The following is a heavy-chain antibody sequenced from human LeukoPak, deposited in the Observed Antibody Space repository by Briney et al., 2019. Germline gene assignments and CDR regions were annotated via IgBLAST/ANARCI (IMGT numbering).Heavy chain of an antibody. J-gene: IGHJ5*02. Sequence: SETLSLTCTVSGASINTYYWSWIRQPPGKGLEWIGYIYNSGTNYNPSLKSRVTISVDTSKNQFSLKLSSVTAADTAVYYCAIKKGGWFDPWGQGTLVTVSS. D-gene: IGHD1-26*01. CDR2: IYNSGT. CDR1: GASINTYY. V-gene: IGHV4-4*09. CDR3: AIKKGGWFDP.